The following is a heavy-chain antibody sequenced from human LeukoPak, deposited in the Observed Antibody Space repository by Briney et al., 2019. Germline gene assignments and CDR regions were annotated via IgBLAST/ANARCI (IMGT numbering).Heavy chain of an antibody. D-gene: IGHD4-17*01. CDR3: ARRSYGGDYYYGMDV. J-gene: IGHJ6*02. Sequence: SETLSLTCAVYGASFSVYYWSRIRQPPGKGLEWIGEISHSGGTSYNPSLKSRLTISVDTSKNQFSLKLSSVTAADTAVYYCARRSYGGDYYYGMDVWGQGTTVTVSS. CDR1: GASFSVYY. V-gene: IGHV4-34*01. CDR2: ISHSGGT.